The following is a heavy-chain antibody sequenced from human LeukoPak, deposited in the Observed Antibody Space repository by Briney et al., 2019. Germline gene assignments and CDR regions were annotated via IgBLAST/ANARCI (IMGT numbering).Heavy chain of an antibody. D-gene: IGHD4-11*01. CDR2: IWSDGSNR. CDR1: GFMFTHHG. V-gene: IGHV3-33*06. J-gene: IGHJ4*02. CDR3: AKDIQRGFDHTNSLDS. Sequence: GGSLRLSCAASGFMFTHHGMHWVRQAPGKGLEWVAVIWSDGSNRFYSDSVKGRFAISRDDSNDMVYLQMNGLRADDTAVYYCAKDIQRGFDHTNSLDSWGQGTLVIVSS.